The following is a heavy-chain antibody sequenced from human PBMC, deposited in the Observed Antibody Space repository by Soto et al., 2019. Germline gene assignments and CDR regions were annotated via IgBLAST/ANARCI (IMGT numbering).Heavy chain of an antibody. V-gene: IGHV4-31*03. Sequence: SETLSLTCTVSGGSISSGGYYWSWIRQHPGKGLEWIGYIYYSGSTYSNPSLKSRVTISVDTSKNQFSLKLSSVTAADTAVYYCARGGTGLMVYDSVAAGYYFDYWGQGTLVTVSS. D-gene: IGHD2-8*01. CDR1: GGSISSGGYY. J-gene: IGHJ4*02. CDR2: IYYSGST. CDR3: ARGGTGLMVYDSVAAGYYFDY.